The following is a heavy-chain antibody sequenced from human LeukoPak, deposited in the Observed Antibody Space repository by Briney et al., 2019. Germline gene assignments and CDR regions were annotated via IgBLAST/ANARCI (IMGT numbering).Heavy chain of an antibody. CDR1: GGSFSGYY. CDR3: ASLCGGDCFRDY. CDR2: IYYSGST. Sequence: SETLSLTCAVYGGSFSGYYWSWIRQPPGKGLEWIGYIYYSGSTNYNTSLKSRVTISVDTSKNQFSLKLSSVTAADTAVYYCASLCGGDCFRDYWGQGTLVTVSS. J-gene: IGHJ4*02. V-gene: IGHV4-59*01. D-gene: IGHD2-21*02.